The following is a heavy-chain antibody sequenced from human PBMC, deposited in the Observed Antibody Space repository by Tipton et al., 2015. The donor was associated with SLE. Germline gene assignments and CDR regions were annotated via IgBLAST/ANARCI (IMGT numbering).Heavy chain of an antibody. D-gene: IGHD1-26*01. CDR2: TYYRSKWYS. Sequence: LRLSCAISGDSVSTNSAAWTWIRQSPSRGLEWLGRTYYRSKWYSDYAVSVKSRITINPDTSKNQFSLQLNSVTPEDTAVYYCAIPTVGATGGFDSWGHGTLVIVSS. CDR3: AIPTVGATGGFDS. J-gene: IGHJ4*01. CDR1: GDSVSTNSAA. V-gene: IGHV6-1*01.